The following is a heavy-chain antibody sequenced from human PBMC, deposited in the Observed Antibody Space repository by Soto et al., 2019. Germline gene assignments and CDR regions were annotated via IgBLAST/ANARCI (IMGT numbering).Heavy chain of an antibody. J-gene: IGHJ6*02. CDR1: GGTFSSYT. D-gene: IGHD2-2*01. V-gene: IGHV1-69*02. Sequence: QVQLVQSGAEVKKPGSSVKVSCKASGGTFSSYTISWVRQAPGQGLQWMGRIIPILGIANYAQKFQGRVTITAEKSTSTAYMELCSLRSEDTAVYYCARAGYCSSTSCSTVYYYGMDVWGQGTTVTVSS. CDR2: IIPILGIA. CDR3: ARAGYCSSTSCSTVYYYGMDV.